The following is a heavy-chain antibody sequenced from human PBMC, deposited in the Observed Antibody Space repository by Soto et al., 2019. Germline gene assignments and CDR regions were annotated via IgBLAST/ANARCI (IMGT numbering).Heavy chain of an antibody. CDR2: ISAYNGNT. Sequence: ASVKVSCKASGYTFTSYGISWVRQAPGQGLEWMGWISAYNGNTNYAQKLQGRVTMTTDTSTSTAYMELSSLRSEDTAVYYCARSGADIVAPEYYYYYMDVWGKGTTVTVSS. V-gene: IGHV1-18*01. J-gene: IGHJ6*03. CDR3: ARSGADIVAPEYYYYYMDV. CDR1: GYTFTSYG. D-gene: IGHD5-12*01.